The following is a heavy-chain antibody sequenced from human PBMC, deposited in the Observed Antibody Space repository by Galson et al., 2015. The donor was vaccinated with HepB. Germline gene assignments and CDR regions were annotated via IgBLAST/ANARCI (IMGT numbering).Heavy chain of an antibody. Sequence: SLRLSCATSGFSFGSEWMAWVRQAPGKGLEWVANIRGDGSMTFYVGSVRGRFTISRDNAKNSVYRQMNSLRVEDTAVYYCASSRDSPGNYWGQGTLVTVSS. J-gene: IGHJ4*02. D-gene: IGHD3-10*01. CDR1: GFSFGSEW. CDR2: IRGDGSMT. V-gene: IGHV3-7*01. CDR3: ASSRDSPGNY.